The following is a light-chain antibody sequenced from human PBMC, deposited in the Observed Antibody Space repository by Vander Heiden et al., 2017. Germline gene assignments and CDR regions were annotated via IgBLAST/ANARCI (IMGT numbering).Light chain of an antibody. CDR1: SSNIGSKY. CDR2: KNS. V-gene: IGLV1-47*01. CDR3: AAWDNSLSVV. Sequence: QSVLTQPSSASGTPGQRVTISCSGSSSNIGSKYVYWYQPLPGTAPKLLIYKNSQRPSGVPDRCSGSKSGTSASLAISGLRSEDEADYYCAAWDNSLSVVFGGGTKLTVL. J-gene: IGLJ2*01.